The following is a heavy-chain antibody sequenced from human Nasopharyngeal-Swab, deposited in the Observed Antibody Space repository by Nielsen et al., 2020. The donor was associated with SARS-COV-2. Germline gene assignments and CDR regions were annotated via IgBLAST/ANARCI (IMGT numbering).Heavy chain of an antibody. Sequence: SETLSLTCTVSGGSISSGSYYWSWIRQPAGKGLEWIGRIYTSGSTNYNPSPKSRVTISVDTSKNQFSLKLSSVTAADTAVYYCARGGDILTGYYLDYWGQGTLVTVSS. J-gene: IGHJ4*02. V-gene: IGHV4-61*02. CDR2: IYTSGST. D-gene: IGHD3-9*01. CDR1: GGSISSGSYY. CDR3: ARGGDILTGYYLDY.